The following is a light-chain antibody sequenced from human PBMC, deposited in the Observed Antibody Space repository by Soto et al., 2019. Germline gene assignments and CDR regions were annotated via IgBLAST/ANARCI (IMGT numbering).Light chain of an antibody. J-gene: IGLJ3*02. CDR3: ATWHDSLNGVL. CDR2: SDD. Sequence: QSVLTQPPSASGTPGQRVTLSCSGSSSNIGSNTVNWYQQLPGTAPKLLIYSDDQRPSGVPDRFSGSKSGTSASLAISGLQSEDEANYYCATWHDSLNGVLFGGGTKL. V-gene: IGLV1-44*01. CDR1: SSNIGSNT.